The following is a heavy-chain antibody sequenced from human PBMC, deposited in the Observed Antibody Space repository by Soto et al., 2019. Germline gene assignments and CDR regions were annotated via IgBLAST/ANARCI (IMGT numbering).Heavy chain of an antibody. J-gene: IGHJ4*02. CDR1: GFSFSSYG. D-gene: IGHD4-17*01. V-gene: IGHV3-30*18. CDR3: AKGCGYGDYVGDY. Sequence: QVQLVESGGGVVQPGRSLRLSCAASGFSFSSYGMHWVRQAPGKGLEWVAVISYDGSINYYADSVKGRFTISRDNSKNTMYLQMNSLRAEDTGVYYCAKGCGYGDYVGDYWGQGSLVTVSS. CDR2: ISYDGSIN.